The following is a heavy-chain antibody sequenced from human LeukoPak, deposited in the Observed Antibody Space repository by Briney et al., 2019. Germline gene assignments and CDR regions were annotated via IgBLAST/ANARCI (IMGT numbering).Heavy chain of an antibody. CDR1: GFSFSNYA. CDR2: ISAIGGST. CDR3: AKRSIGCDGSKCLHWYFDL. Sequence: PGGSLRLSCAASGFSFSNYAMNWVRQAPGKGLEWVSVISAIGGSTYYADSVKGRFTISRDNSKNTLDLQMNSLRAEDTAVYYCAKRSIGCDGSKCLHWYFDLWGRGTLVTVSP. J-gene: IGHJ2*01. V-gene: IGHV3-23*01. D-gene: IGHD2-21*01.